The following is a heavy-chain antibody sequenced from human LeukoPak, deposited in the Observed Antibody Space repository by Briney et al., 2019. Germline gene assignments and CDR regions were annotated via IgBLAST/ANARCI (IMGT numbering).Heavy chain of an antibody. D-gene: IGHD1-26*01. CDR3: ARTNVIVGTTTSLGFDH. CDR2: INTDTGNP. CDR1: GYTFTNYP. V-gene: IGHV7-4-1*02. J-gene: IGHJ4*02. Sequence: GASVKVSCKASGYTFTNYPLNWVRLAPGQGLEWMGWINTDTGNPTYAQGFTGQFVFSLDTSVSTAYLQINSLKAEDTAVYFCARTNVIVGTTTSLGFDHWGQGTLVTASS.